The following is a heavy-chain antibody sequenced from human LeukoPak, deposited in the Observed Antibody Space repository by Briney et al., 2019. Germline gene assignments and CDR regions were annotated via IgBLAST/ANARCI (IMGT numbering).Heavy chain of an antibody. CDR1: GGTFSSYA. V-gene: IGHV1-69*13. Sequence: ASVKVSCKASGGTFSSYAISWVRQAPGQGLGWMGGIIPIFGTANYAQKFQGKVTITADESTSTAYMELSSLRSEDTAVYYCASSGSGWYRGYYYYGMDVWGQGATVTVSS. D-gene: IGHD6-19*01. CDR2: IIPIFGTA. J-gene: IGHJ6*02. CDR3: ASSGSGWYRGYYYYGMDV.